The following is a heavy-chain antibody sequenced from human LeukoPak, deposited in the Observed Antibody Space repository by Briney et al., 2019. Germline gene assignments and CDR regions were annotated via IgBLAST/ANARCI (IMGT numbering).Heavy chain of an antibody. CDR1: GGSISSSSYY. CDR3: ASHSPLKNAFDI. Sequence: SETLSLTCTVSGGSISSSSYYWGWIRQPPGKGLEWIGSIYYSGSTYYNPSLKSRVTISVDTSKNQFSLKLSSVTAADTAVYYCASHSPLKNAFDIWGQGTMVTVSS. J-gene: IGHJ3*02. CDR2: IYYSGST. V-gene: IGHV4-39*01.